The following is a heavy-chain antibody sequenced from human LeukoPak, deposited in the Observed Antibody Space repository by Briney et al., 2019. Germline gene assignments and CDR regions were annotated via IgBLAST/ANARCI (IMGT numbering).Heavy chain of an antibody. CDR1: GFTFSSYA. CDR2: ISGSGGST. Sequence: GGTLRLSCAASGFTFSSYAMSWVRQAPGKGLEWVSAISGSGGSTYYADSVKGRFTISRDNSKNTLYLQMNSLRAEDTAVYYCAKYELGLRIFDYWGQGTLVTVSS. V-gene: IGHV3-23*01. CDR3: AKYELGLRIFDY. D-gene: IGHD2/OR15-2a*01. J-gene: IGHJ4*02.